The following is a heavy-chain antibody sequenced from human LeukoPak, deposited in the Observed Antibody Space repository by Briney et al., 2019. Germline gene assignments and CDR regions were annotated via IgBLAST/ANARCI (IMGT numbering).Heavy chain of an antibody. CDR2: ISGSGGST. V-gene: IGHV3-23*01. CDR3: AKVRFLEWLYGPYYFDY. CDR1: GFTFSSYA. D-gene: IGHD3-3*01. Sequence: GGSLRLPCAASGFTFSSYAMSWVRQAPGKGLEWVSAISGSGGSTYYADSVKGRFTISRDNSKNTLYLQMNSLRAEDTAVYYCAKVRFLEWLYGPYYFDYWGQGTLVTVSS. J-gene: IGHJ4*02.